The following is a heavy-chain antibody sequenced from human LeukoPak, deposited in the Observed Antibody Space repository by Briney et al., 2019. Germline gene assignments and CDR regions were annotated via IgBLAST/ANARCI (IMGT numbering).Heavy chain of an antibody. Sequence: GASVKVSCKASGYTFTGYYMHWVRQAPGQGLEWMGWINPNSGGTNYAQKFQGRVTMTRDTSISTAYMELSRLRSDDTAVYYCARAQFYYGSGRRRVYYMDVWGEGTTVTISS. CDR3: ARAQFYYGSGRRRVYYMDV. V-gene: IGHV1-2*02. CDR1: GYTFTGYY. J-gene: IGHJ6*03. D-gene: IGHD3-10*01. CDR2: INPNSGGT.